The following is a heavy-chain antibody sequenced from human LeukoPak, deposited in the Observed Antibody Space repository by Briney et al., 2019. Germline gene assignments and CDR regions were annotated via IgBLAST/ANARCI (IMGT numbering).Heavy chain of an antibody. V-gene: IGHV4-59*01. D-gene: IGHD3-10*01. CDR2: IYYIGST. CDR3: ARSALDTSGTYYNPQPFLY. Sequence: PSETLSLTCSVPGGSIGTYYWSWIRQPPGKGVEWIGYIYYIGSTDYNPPLKSRVTISIDTSKNQFSLKLNSVTAADTAIYYCARSALDTSGTYYNPQPFLYWGRGTLVTVSS. J-gene: IGHJ4*02. CDR1: GGSIGTYY.